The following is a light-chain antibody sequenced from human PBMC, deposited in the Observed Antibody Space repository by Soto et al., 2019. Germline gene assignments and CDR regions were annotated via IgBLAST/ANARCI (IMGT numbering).Light chain of an antibody. CDR1: QGIRSE. V-gene: IGKV1-6*01. CDR2: TAS. Sequence: AIQMTQSPSSLSASLGDRVTITFRASQGIRSELGWYQEKPGKAPNLLIFTASTLQSGVPSRFSGSGSGTDFTLTISSLQPEDFATYYCIQDYNYPLTFGGGTKVDIK. J-gene: IGKJ4*01. CDR3: IQDYNYPLT.